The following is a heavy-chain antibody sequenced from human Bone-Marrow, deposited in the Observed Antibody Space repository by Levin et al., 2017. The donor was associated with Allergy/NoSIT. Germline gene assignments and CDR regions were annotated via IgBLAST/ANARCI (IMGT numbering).Heavy chain of an antibody. V-gene: IGHV4-59*01. CDR1: GVSFSGLY. CDR3: ATLSAVTRGDAFDL. D-gene: IGHD4-17*01. Sequence: GSLRLSCSVSGVSFSGLYWSWIRQPPGKGLEWIGDIYDSGSTNYNPSLKSRVTISIDTSKNQFSLRLSSVTAADTAVYYCATLSAVTRGDAFDLWGQGTMVIVSS. J-gene: IGHJ3*01. CDR2: IYDSGST.